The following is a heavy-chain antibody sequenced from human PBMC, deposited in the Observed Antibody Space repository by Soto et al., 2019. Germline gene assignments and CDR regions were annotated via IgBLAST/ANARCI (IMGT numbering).Heavy chain of an antibody. D-gene: IGHD3-22*01. CDR3: AREDYYDSSGSYWFDP. Sequence: SVKVSCKASGGTFSSYAISWVRQAPGQGLEWMGGIIPISGTANYAQKFQGRVTITADESTSTAYMELSSLRSEDTAVYYCAREDYYDSSGSYWFDPWGQGTLVTVSS. J-gene: IGHJ5*02. V-gene: IGHV1-69*13. CDR2: IIPISGTA. CDR1: GGTFSSYA.